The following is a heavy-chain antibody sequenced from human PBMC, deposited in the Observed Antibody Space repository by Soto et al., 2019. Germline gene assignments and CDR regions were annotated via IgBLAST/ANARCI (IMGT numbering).Heavy chain of an antibody. D-gene: IGHD2-2*01. CDR3: ARSSPYIVVRKPTGNPDHYGMDV. CDR1: GGTFSNYT. V-gene: IGHV1-69*13. Sequence: ASVKVSCKASGGTFSNYTISWVRQAPGQGLEWMGGIIPVFGTTDYEQKFQGRVTITADGSTSTAYMKLSSLRSADTAVYYCARSSPYIVVRKPTGNPDHYGMDVWGQGTTVTVSS. J-gene: IGHJ6*02. CDR2: IIPVFGTT.